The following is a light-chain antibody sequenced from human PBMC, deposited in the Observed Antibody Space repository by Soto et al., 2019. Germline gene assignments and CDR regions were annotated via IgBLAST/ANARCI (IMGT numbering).Light chain of an antibody. V-gene: IGKV1-39*01. CDR3: QQSYSVPWT. CDR2: GTS. CDR1: QTISSY. J-gene: IGKJ1*01. Sequence: DIQMTQSPSSLSASVGDRVTITCRASQTISSYLNWYQHKTGKAPKVLIYGTSSLQSGVPSRFSGSGSGTDFTLTISSLQPEDFDTYYCQQSYSVPWTFGQGTKVDIK.